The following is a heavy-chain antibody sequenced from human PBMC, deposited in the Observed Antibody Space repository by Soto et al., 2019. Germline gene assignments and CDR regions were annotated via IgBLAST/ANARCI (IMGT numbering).Heavy chain of an antibody. Sequence: LSLTCTVSGGSISSGGYYWTWIRQNPGKGLEWIGYNYYSGITYYNPSLKSRVTISLDTSKSQFSLKLSSVTAADTAVYYCARIYSSSWYYFDYWGQGTLVTVSS. D-gene: IGHD6-13*01. CDR2: NYYSGIT. J-gene: IGHJ4*02. CDR1: GGSISSGGYY. V-gene: IGHV4-31*02. CDR3: ARIYSSSWYYFDY.